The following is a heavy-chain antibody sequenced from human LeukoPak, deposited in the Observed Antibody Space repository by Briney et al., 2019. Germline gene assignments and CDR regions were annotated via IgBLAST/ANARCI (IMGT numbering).Heavy chain of an antibody. V-gene: IGHV3-21*01. CDR3: AREGNDYYYDQ. CDR1: GFTFSSYD. CDR2: ITGDCKYI. J-gene: IGHJ4*02. Sequence: PGGSLRLSCAASGFTFSSYDMSWVRPAPGKGLEWVSSITGDCKYITYADSVKGRFTISRDNAKNSLYLQVASLRGDDTATYYCAREGNDYYYDQWGQGTLVTVSP. D-gene: IGHD3-16*01.